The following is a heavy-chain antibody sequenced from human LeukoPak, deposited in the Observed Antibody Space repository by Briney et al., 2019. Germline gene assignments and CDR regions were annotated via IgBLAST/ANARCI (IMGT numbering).Heavy chain of an antibody. CDR2: INPNTGVT. CDR1: GYTFTSYG. Sequence: ASVKVSCKASGYTFTSYGISWVRQAPGQGLEWMGWINPNTGVTNYAQKFQGRVTMTSDTSISTAYMELRRLRSDDTAVYYCARDLEGATIRYFYMDVWGKGTTVTVSS. CDR3: ARDLEGATIRYFYMDV. J-gene: IGHJ6*03. D-gene: IGHD5-12*01. V-gene: IGHV1-2*02.